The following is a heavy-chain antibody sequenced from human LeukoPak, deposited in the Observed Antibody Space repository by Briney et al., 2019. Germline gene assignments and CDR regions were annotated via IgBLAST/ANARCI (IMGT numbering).Heavy chain of an antibody. J-gene: IGHJ4*02. D-gene: IGHD2-2*01. CDR3: ARDLGDIVVVPAAQIDY. CDR1: GFTFSSYA. CDR2: ISYDGSNK. V-gene: IGHV3-30*04. Sequence: PGGSLRLSCAASGFTFSSYAMHWVRQAPGKGLEWVAVISYDGSNKYYADSVKGRFTISRDNSKNTLYLQMNSLRAEDTAVYYCARDLGDIVVVPAAQIDYWGQGTLVTVSS.